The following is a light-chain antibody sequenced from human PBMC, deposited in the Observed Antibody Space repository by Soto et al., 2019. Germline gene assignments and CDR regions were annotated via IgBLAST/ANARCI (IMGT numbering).Light chain of an antibody. Sequence: EIVLTQSPGTLSLSPGEGANLSCRASQSVSSSYLAWYQQKPGQAPRLLIYGASSRATGIPDRFSGSGSGTDFTLTISRLDPEDFAVYYCHQYGSSPYTFGQGTKLEIK. CDR3: HQYGSSPYT. J-gene: IGKJ2*01. V-gene: IGKV3-20*01. CDR2: GAS. CDR1: QSVSSSY.